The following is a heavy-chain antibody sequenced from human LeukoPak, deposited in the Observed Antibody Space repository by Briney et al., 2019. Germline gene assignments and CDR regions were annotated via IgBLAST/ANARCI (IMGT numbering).Heavy chain of an antibody. CDR1: DYNFGIYG. CDR3: ARDWSIAVAGPIYFDY. D-gene: IGHD6-19*01. V-gene: IGHV1-18*01. J-gene: IGHJ4*02. CDR2: LKSDNYNT. Sequence: ASVKVSCKASDYNFGIYGINWVRQAPGQGLEWLGWLKSDNYNTNYAQKFQGRVTMTIDTSTNTAYMDLRSLRSDDTAVYYCARDWSIAVAGPIYFDYWGQGTLVTVSS.